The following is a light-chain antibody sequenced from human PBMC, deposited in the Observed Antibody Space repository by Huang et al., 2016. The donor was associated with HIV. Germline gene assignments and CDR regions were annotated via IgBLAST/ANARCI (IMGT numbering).Light chain of an antibody. CDR2: EVS. J-gene: IGKJ2*01. Sequence: IMMMQSPLSLSVTPGQPASISCKSSQSLLHRGGKTILNWYLQRPGQSPQLLIYEVSSRFSGVSERFSGSGSGTDFTLKISRVEAEDVGVYYCMQGIDLPYTFGQGTKLEIK. CDR3: MQGIDLPYT. V-gene: IGKV2-29*03. CDR1: QSLLHRGGKTI.